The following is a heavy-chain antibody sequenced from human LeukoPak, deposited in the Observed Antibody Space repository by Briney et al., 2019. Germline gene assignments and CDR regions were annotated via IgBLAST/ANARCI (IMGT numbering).Heavy chain of an antibody. CDR3: ARLSGGDYDTSCYFHLHHFDY. Sequence: SQTLSLTCTVAGGSISSSSYYWGWIREPPGSGLEWIGSMDYSGSTYYNPSLKSRVTMSVDTTKNQFSLKLSSVTAADTAVYYCARLSGGDYDTSCYFHLHHFDYWGQGTLVTVSS. J-gene: IGHJ4*02. CDR1: GGSISSSSYY. D-gene: IGHD3-22*01. V-gene: IGHV4-39*01. CDR2: MDYSGST.